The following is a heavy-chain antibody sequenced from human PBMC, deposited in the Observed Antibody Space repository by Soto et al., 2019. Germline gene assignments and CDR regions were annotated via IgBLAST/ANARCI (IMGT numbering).Heavy chain of an antibody. V-gene: IGHV3-30*18. D-gene: IGHD2-8*01. CDR1: GFTFSSYG. J-gene: IGHJ5*02. CDR2: ISYDGSNK. Sequence: GSLRLSCAASGFTFSSYGMHWVRQAPGKGLEWVAVISYDGSNKYYADSVKGRFTISRDNSKNTLYLQMNSLRAEDTAVYYCAKAPGYCTNGVCSAGWFDPWGQGTLVTVSS. CDR3: AKAPGYCTNGVCSAGWFDP.